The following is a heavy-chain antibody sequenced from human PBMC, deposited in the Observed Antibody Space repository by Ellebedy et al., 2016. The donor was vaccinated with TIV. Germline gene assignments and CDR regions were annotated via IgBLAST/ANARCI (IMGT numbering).Heavy chain of an antibody. Sequence: GGSLRLXXAGSGFNLDTNSLHWVRQAPGRGLEWVASSISGYYADPVKGRFTISSDNAKNSLFLQMNSLRVDDTAVYYCVQVPGPRQQLRGGGTHWGQGTLVTVSS. D-gene: IGHD6-13*01. CDR2: SISG. V-gene: IGHV3-21*01. CDR1: GFNLDTNS. J-gene: IGHJ4*02. CDR3: VQVPGPRQQLRGGGTH.